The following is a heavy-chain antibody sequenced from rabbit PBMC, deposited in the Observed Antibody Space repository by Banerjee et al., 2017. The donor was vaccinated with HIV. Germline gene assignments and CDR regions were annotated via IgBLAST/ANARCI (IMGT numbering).Heavy chain of an antibody. CDR1: GFSFSSSVY. CDR3: ARGGPSGYGGYGYVTEGYRL. D-gene: IGHD6-1*01. CDR2: IDPVFGST. V-gene: IGHV1S40*01. Sequence: QSLEESGGDLVKPGASLTLTCTASGFSFSSSVYMCWVRQAPGKGLEWIGYIDPVFGSTIYASWVNGRFTISSHNAQNTLYLQLNSLTAADTATYFCARGGPSGYGGYGYVTEGYRLWGPGTLVTVS. J-gene: IGHJ4*01.